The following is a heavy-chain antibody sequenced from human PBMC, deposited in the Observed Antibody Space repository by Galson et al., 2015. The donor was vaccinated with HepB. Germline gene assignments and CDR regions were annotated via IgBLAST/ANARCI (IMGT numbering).Heavy chain of an antibody. D-gene: IGHD6-13*01. CDR1: GYTFTSYG. Sequence: SVKVSCKASGYTFTSYGISWVRQAPGQGLEWMGWISAYNGNTNYAQKLQGRVTMTTDTSTSTAYMELRSLRSDDTAVYYCAGNIAAAGRGGDYYYGMDVWGQGTTVTVSS. J-gene: IGHJ6*02. CDR2: ISAYNGNT. V-gene: IGHV1-18*04. CDR3: AGNIAAAGRGGDYYYGMDV.